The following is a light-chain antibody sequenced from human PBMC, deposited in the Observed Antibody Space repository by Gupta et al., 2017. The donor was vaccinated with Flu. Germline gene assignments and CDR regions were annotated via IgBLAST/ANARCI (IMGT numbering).Light chain of an antibody. CDR1: ALPKKY. CDR2: EDS. V-gene: IGLV3-10*01. J-gene: IGLJ3*02. CDR3: FSTTDSSDDLGV. Sequence: YELPQPPSVPVSPGQTDRITCSGDALPKKYVYWYQQKSGLAHVLVIHEDSKRPSGIPETFSGSSSGTLATLTISGAQVDDEGDYYCFSTTDSSDDLGVFGGGTKLTVL.